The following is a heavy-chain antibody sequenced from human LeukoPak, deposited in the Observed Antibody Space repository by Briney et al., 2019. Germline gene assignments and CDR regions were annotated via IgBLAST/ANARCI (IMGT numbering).Heavy chain of an antibody. V-gene: IGHV1-69*13. CDR3: ARGDCSSTSCYADYYYYYGMDV. Sequence: GASVKVSCKASGGTFSSYAISWVRQAPGQGLEWMGGIIPIFGTASCAQKFQGRVTITAGESTSTAYMELSSLRSEDTAVYYCARGDCSSTSCYADYYYYYGMDVWGQGTTVTVSS. D-gene: IGHD2-2*01. CDR2: IIPIFGTA. J-gene: IGHJ6*02. CDR1: GGTFSSYA.